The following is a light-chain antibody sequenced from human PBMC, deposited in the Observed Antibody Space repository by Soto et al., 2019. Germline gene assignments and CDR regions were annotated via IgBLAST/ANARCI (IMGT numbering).Light chain of an antibody. Sequence: IQVAQSPSSVSASVVDRVTITCRSSQDIAAYLAWYQHKPGRAPELLIHAASSLQSGVPSRFSGSGSGTDFTLTSNSQEPEDVANYYSQQAQSPPIIFGQGTRL. J-gene: IGKJ5*01. V-gene: IGKV1D-12*01. CDR3: QQAQSPPII. CDR2: AAS. CDR1: QDIAAY.